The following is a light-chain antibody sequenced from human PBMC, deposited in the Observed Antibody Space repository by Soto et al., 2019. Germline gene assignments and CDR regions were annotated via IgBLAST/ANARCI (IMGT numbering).Light chain of an antibody. Sequence: AIRMTQSPSSLSASTGDRVTITCRASQGISSYLAWYQQTPGKAPKLLIYPASTLQSGVPSRFSGSGSGTDFTLTISGLQSEDFATYYCQPYYSYPRTFGQGTKLEIK. CDR2: PAS. V-gene: IGKV1-8*01. CDR3: QPYYSYPRT. J-gene: IGKJ2*01. CDR1: QGISSY.